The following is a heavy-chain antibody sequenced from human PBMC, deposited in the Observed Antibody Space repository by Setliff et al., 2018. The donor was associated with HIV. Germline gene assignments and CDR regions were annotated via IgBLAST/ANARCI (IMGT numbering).Heavy chain of an antibody. V-gene: IGHV4-61*09. CDR3: ARRERYYDILTGRVFDGFDI. J-gene: IGHJ3*02. D-gene: IGHD3-9*01. CDR1: GGSISSGSYY. Sequence: PSETLSLTCTVSGGSISSGSYYWSWIRQPAGKGLEWIGHIYTSGSTNYSPSLKSRVTISVDTSKNHFSLKLSSVTAADTAVYYCARRERYYDILTGRVFDGFDIWGQGTMVTVSS. CDR2: IYTSGST.